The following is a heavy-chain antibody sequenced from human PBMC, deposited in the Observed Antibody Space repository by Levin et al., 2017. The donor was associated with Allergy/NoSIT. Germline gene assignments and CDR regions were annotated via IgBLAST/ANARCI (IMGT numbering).Heavy chain of an antibody. CDR3: ARSVAAADPEPFLMDYFDY. J-gene: IGHJ4*02. V-gene: IGHV1-18*01. CDR1: GYTFTSYG. Sequence: ASVKVSCKASGYTFTSYGISWVRQAPGQGLEWMGWISAYNGNTNYAQKLQGRVTMTTDTSTSTAYMELRGLRSDDTAVYYCARSVAAADPEPFLMDYFDYWGQGTLVTVSS. CDR2: ISAYNGNT. D-gene: IGHD6-13*01.